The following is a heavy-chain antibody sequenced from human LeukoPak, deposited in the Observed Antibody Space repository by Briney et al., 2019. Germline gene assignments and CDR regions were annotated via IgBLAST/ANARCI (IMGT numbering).Heavy chain of an antibody. CDR1: GFIFGDYW. V-gene: IGHV3-7*01. D-gene: IGHD1-14*01. J-gene: IGHJ4*02. Sequence: GGSLRLSCVASGFIFGDYWMRWVRQAPGKGLEWVATINQNGGVKYCVDSVKGRFTISRDNSKNTLYLQMNSLRVEDTAMYYCAGGEPYVYWGQGTLVTVSS. CDR3: AGGEPYVY. CDR2: INQNGGVK.